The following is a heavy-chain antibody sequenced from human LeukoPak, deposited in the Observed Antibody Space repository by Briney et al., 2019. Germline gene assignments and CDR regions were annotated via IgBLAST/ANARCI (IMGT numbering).Heavy chain of an antibody. CDR3: ARELRLGELSLSFDY. D-gene: IGHD3-16*02. J-gene: IGHJ4*02. CDR2: IIPIFGTA. V-gene: IGHV1-69*13. Sequence: SVKVSCKASGGTFSSYAISWLRQTPGQGLERMGGIIPIFGTANYAQKFQGRVTITADESTSTAYMELSSLRSEDTAVYYCARELRLGELSLSFDYWGQGTLVTVSS. CDR1: GGTFSSYA.